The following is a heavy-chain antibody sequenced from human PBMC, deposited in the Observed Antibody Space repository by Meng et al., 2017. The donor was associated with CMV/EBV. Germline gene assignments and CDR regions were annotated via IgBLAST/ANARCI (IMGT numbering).Heavy chain of an antibody. D-gene: IGHD6-19*01. CDR3: ARARSGWHNGQNYYYYGMDV. Sequence: SETLSLTCTVSGGSISSYYWSWIRQPPGKGLEWIGYIYYSGSTNYNPSLKSRVTISVDTSKNQFSLKLSSVTAADTAVYYCARARSGWHNGQNYYYYGMDVWGQGTTVTVSS. CDR2: IYYSGST. V-gene: IGHV4-59*01. J-gene: IGHJ6*02. CDR1: GGSISSYY.